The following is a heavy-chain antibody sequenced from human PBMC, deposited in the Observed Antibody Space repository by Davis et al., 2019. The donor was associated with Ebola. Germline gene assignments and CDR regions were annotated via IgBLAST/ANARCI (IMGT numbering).Heavy chain of an antibody. CDR2: ISGSGGST. V-gene: IGHV3-23*01. CDR1: GFTFSSYA. D-gene: IGHD6-19*01. J-gene: IGHJ3*02. Sequence: GESLKISCAASGFTFSSYAMSWVRQAPGKGLEWVSAISGSGGSTYYADSVKGRFTISRDNSKNTLYLQMNSLRAEDTAVHYCAVSGGRYSSGWVDDAFDIWGQGTMVTVSS. CDR3: AVSGGRYSSGWVDDAFDI.